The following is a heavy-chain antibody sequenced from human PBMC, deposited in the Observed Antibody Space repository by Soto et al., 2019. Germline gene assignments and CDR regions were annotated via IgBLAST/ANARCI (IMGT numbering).Heavy chain of an antibody. V-gene: IGHV4-39*01. D-gene: IGHD3-10*01. J-gene: IGHJ4*02. Sequence: QLQLQESGPGLVKPSETLSLTCTVSGGSISSSSYYWGWIRQPPGKGLEWIGSIYYSGSTYYNPSLKSRVTISVDTSKNQFSLKLSSVTAADTAVYYCARQGLLLWFGEFHYWGQGTLVTVSS. CDR1: GGSISSSSYY. CDR3: ARQGLLLWFGEFHY. CDR2: IYYSGST.